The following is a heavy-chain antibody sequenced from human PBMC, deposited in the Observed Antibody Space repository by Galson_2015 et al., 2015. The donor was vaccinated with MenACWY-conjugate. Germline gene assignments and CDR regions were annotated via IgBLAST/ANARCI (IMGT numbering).Heavy chain of an antibody. CDR1: GISFSSHA. V-gene: IGHV3-23*01. D-gene: IGHD5-18*01. CDR3: AKRESFGSVWFDP. CDR2: ISSGGLT. J-gene: IGHJ5*02. Sequence: SLRLSCADSGISFSSHAMSWVRQAPGKGLEWVSGISSGGLTQYADSVKGRFTISRDNSNNTLFLQMTSLRVEDTALYYCAKRESFGSVWFDPWGHGPLVPVSS.